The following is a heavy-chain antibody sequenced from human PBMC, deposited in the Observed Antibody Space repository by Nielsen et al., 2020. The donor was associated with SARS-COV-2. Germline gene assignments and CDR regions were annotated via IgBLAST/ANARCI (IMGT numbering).Heavy chain of an antibody. CDR2: INHNERI. CDR3: ARGQRYSNGWHFDS. D-gene: IGHD6-19*01. CDR1: GGSFNSYY. V-gene: IGHV4-34*01. J-gene: IGHJ4*02. Sequence: SETLSLTCAVHGGSFNSYYWGWIRQPPGKGLEWIGEINHNERIDYNTSLKSRVTISVDTSKSQFSLRLTSVTAADTAVYYCARGQRYSNGWHFDSWGQGTLVTVSS.